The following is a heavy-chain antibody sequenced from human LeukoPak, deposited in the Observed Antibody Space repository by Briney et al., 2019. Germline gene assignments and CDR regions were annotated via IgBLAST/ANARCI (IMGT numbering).Heavy chain of an antibody. CDR1: GFTVSSNY. Sequence: LPGGSLRLSCAASGFTVSSNYMSWARQAPGKGLEWVSAISGSGGSTYYADSVKGRFTISRDNSKNTLYLQMNSLRAEDTAVYYCTKGTIWLPFDYWGQGTLVTVSS. V-gene: IGHV3-23*01. D-gene: IGHD5-18*01. CDR2: ISGSGGST. CDR3: TKGTIWLPFDY. J-gene: IGHJ4*02.